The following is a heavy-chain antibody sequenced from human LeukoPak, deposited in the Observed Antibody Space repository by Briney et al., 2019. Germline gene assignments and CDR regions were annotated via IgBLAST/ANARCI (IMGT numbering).Heavy chain of an antibody. D-gene: IGHD6-13*01. CDR2: IYHSGST. Sequence: SQTLSLTCAVSGGSISSGGYSWSWIRQPPGKGLEWTGYIYHSGSTYYNPSLKSRVTISVDRSKNQFSLKLSSVTAADTAVYYCARVGSSSSNWFDPWGQGTLVTVSS. V-gene: IGHV4-30-2*01. CDR3: ARVGSSSSNWFDP. J-gene: IGHJ5*02. CDR1: GGSISSGGYS.